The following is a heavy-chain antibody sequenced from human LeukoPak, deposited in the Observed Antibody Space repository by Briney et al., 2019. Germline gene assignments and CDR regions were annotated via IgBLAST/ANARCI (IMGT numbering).Heavy chain of an antibody. V-gene: IGHV3-21*01. CDR1: GFTFSSYS. D-gene: IGHD6-13*01. J-gene: IGHJ5*02. CDR2: ISSSSSYI. Sequence: GGSLRLSCAASGFTFSSYSMNWVRQAPGKGLGWVSSISSSSSYIYYADSVKGRFTISRDNAKNSLYLQMNSLRAEDTAVYYCARKRIAAAHWFDPWGQGTLVTVSS. CDR3: ARKRIAAAHWFDP.